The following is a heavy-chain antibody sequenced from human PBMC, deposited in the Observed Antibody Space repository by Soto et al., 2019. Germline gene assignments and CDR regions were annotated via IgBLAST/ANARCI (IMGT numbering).Heavy chain of an antibody. J-gene: IGHJ3*02. D-gene: IGHD4-17*01. CDR3: AHPRGYGVFDAYDI. CDR1: GFTFSTYA. CDR2: LTPSGGER. V-gene: IGHV3-23*01. Sequence: GESLKISCEASGFTFSTYAMSWVRQAPGKGLEWVSALTPSGGERFYADSVKGRFTISRDNSMNALYLQMNSLRIEDTAVYYCAHPRGYGVFDAYDIWGQGTM.